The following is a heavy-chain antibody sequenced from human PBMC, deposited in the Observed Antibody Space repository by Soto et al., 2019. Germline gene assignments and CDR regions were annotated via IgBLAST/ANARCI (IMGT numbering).Heavy chain of an antibody. V-gene: IGHV3-74*01. CDR2: VDNDGSRA. CDR1: GVTVSNYW. J-gene: IGHJ5*02. Sequence: GSVRRSGAGCGVTVSNYWRKWGVQAPGRWLVWVSRVDNDGSRATYADSVKGRFTISRDNAKNTLYLQMNSLRDEDTAVHYSASDTPPHSLHPCGPAHPVT. CDR3: ASDTPPHSLHP. D-gene: IGHD2-15*01.